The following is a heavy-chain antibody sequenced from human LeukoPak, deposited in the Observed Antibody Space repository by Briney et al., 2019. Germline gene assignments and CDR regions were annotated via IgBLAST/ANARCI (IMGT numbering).Heavy chain of an antibody. V-gene: IGHV3-7*01. D-gene: IGHD3-10*01. CDR1: GFTFSSYA. Sequence: PGGSLRLSCAASGFTFSSYAMSWVRQAPGKGLEWVANINRDGSDKYYVDSVKGRFTVSRDNAKNSVYLQMNSLRAEDTAVYYCATSRITMVRGVIGAFDIWGQGTMVTVSS. J-gene: IGHJ3*02. CDR3: ATSRITMVRGVIGAFDI. CDR2: INRDGSDK.